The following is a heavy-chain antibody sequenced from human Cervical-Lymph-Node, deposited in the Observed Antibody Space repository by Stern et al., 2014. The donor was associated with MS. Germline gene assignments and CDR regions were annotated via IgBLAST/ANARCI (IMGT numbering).Heavy chain of an antibody. D-gene: IGHD6-19*01. CDR2: ISWNRGSM. CDR3: AKNISSGRWEAQYYYCMDV. CDR1: RFNFDDYA. J-gene: IGHJ6*02. V-gene: IGHV3-9*01. Sequence: EVQLVESGAGLVQPGRSLRLSCAGSRFNFDDYAMHWVRQAPGTGLEWVSRISWNRGSMELADSVKGRLTISRDNAKNSLYLQMDSLRVEDTAIYYCAKNISSGRWEAQYYYCMDVWGQGTTVTVSS.